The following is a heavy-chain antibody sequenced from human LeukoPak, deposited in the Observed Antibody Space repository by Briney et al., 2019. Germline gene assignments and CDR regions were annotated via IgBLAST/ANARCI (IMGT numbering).Heavy chain of an antibody. J-gene: IGHJ4*02. D-gene: IGHD2-2*01. CDR3: ARSCSSTTCLFDN. CDR2: IYYSGST. V-gene: IGHV4-39*07. Sequence: SETLSLTCTVSGGSISSSSYYWGWIRQPPGKGLEWIGSIYYSGSTYYNPSLKSRVTISVDRSKNQFSLKLSSVTAADTAVYYCARSCSSTTCLFDNWGQGTLVTVSS. CDR1: GGSISSSSYY.